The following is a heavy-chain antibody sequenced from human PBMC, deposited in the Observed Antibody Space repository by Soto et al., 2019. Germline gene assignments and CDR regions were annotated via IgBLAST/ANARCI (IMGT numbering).Heavy chain of an antibody. J-gene: IGHJ6*02. Sequence: ASVKVSCKASGYTFTSYGISWVRQAPGQGLEWMGWISAYNGNTNYAQKFQERVTITRDMSTSTAYMELSSLRSEDTAVYYCAADTGTMVYYGMDVWGQGTTVTVSS. CDR2: ISAYNGNT. CDR1: GYTFTSYG. CDR3: AADTGTMVYYGMDV. D-gene: IGHD1-1*01. V-gene: IGHV1-18*01.